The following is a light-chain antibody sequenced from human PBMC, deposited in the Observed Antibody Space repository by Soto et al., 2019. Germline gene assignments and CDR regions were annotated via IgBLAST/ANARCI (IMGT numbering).Light chain of an antibody. V-gene: IGKV3D-15*01. CDR1: QTVATN. CDR3: PQYNQWPTWT. CDR2: HAS. J-gene: IGKJ1*01. Sequence: EIVMTQSPATLSVSPGERGTLSCRASQTVATNLAWYQQKPGQAPRLLIYHASTRATGIPARFSGSGSGTEFTLTISSLQSEDFAVYYCPQYNQWPTWTFGQGTKVEIK.